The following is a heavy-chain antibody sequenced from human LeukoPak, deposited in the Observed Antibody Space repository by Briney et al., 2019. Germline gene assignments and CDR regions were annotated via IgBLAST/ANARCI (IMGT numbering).Heavy chain of an antibody. V-gene: IGHV4-39*01. Sequence: PSETLSLTCTVSGGSISSSSYYWGWIRQSPGEGLEWIGSIYYSGSTYYNPSLKSRVTISVDTSKNQFSLKLSSVTAADTAVYYCARQVVAATPYYFDYWGQGTLVTVSS. CDR2: IYYSGST. CDR1: GGSISSSSYY. J-gene: IGHJ4*02. CDR3: ARQVVAATPYYFDY. D-gene: IGHD2-15*01.